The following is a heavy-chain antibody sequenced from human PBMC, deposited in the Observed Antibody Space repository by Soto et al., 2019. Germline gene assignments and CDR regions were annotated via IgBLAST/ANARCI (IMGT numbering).Heavy chain of an antibody. V-gene: IGHV3-23*01. CDR2: ISGSGGST. D-gene: IGHD2-2*02. Sequence: GGSLRLSCAASGFTFSSYAMSWVRQAPGKGLEWVSAISGSGGSTYYADSVKGRFTISRDNSKNTLYLQMNSLRAEDTAVYYCAKGMEYCSSTSCYNDAFDIWGQGTMVTVSS. CDR3: AKGMEYCSSTSCYNDAFDI. J-gene: IGHJ3*02. CDR1: GFTFSSYA.